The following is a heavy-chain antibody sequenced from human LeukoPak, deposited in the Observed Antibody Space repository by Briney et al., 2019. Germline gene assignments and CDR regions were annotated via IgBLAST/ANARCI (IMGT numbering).Heavy chain of an antibody. D-gene: IGHD3-10*01. J-gene: IGHJ3*02. CDR3: ARVSPEKTYYYAFDI. V-gene: IGHV3-30-3*01. CDR2: ISYDGSNK. CDR1: GFTFSSYA. Sequence: PGRSLRLSCAASGFTFSSYAMHWVRQAPGKGLEWVAVISYDGSNKYYADSVKGRFTISRDNSKNTLYLQMNSLRAEDTAVYYCARVSPEKTYYYAFDIWGQGTMVTVSS.